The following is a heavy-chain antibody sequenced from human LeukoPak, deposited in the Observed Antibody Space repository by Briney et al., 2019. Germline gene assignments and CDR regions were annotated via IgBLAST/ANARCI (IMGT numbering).Heavy chain of an antibody. J-gene: IGHJ3*02. CDR2: IYYSGST. CDR3: ARDVVVRAAFDI. CDR1: GGSISSYY. V-gene: IGHV4-59*01. D-gene: IGHD2-15*01. Sequence: SETLSLTCTVSGGSISSYYWSWIRQPPGKGLEWIGYIYYSGSTSYNASLKSRVTISVDTSKDQFSLKLSSVTAADTAVYYCARDVVVRAAFDIWGQGTMVTVSS.